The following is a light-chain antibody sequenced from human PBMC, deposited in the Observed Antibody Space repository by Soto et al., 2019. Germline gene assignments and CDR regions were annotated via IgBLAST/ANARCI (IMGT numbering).Light chain of an antibody. J-gene: IGLJ2*01. CDR2: VNDDGSH. CDR3: QTWGTGIQV. V-gene: IGLV4-69*01. CDR1: SGHSTYA. Sequence: QLVLTQSPSASASLGASVKLTCTLSSGHSTYAITWHQQQPEKGPRYLMKVNDDGSHNKGDGIPDRFSGSSSGLERYLTISSLQSEDEADYYCQTWGTGIQVFGGGTKLTVL.